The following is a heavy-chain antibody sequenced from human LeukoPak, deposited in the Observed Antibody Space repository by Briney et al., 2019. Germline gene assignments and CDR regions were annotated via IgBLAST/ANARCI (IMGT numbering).Heavy chain of an antibody. V-gene: IGHV4-34*01. J-gene: IGHJ3*02. D-gene: IGHD3-22*01. CDR3: ARDGPTNKYDSSGYNAFDI. Sequence: SETLSLTCAVYGGSFSGYYWSWIRQPPGKGLEWIGEINHSGSTNYNPSLKSRVTISVDTSKNQFSLKLSSVTAADTAVYYCARDGPTNKYDSSGYNAFDIWGQGTMVTVSS. CDR2: INHSGST. CDR1: GGSFSGYY.